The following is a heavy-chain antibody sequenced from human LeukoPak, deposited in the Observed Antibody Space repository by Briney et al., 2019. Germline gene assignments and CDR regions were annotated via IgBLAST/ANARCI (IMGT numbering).Heavy chain of an antibody. CDR1: GGNFSSYA. CDR2: IIPIFGTA. D-gene: IGHD2-15*01. J-gene: IGHJ5*02. Sequence: SVKVSCKASGGNFSSYAISWVRQAPGQGLEWMGGIIPIFGTANYAQKFQGRVTITADESTSTAYMELSSLRSEDTAVYYCARDLGCSGGSCYSPSFWFDPWGQGTLVTVSS. V-gene: IGHV1-69*01. CDR3: ARDLGCSGGSCYSPSFWFDP.